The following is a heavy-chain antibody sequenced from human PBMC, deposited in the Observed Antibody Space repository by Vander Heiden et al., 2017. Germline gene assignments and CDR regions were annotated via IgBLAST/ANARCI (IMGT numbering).Heavy chain of an antibody. CDR2: ISHDGSNK. V-gene: IGHV3-30*04. D-gene: IGHD1-26*01. CDR1: GFPFSSYA. CDR3: ATGTSGSYYFDY. Sequence: QVQLVESGGGVVQPGRSLRLSCAASGFPFSSYAMHWVRQAPGKGLEWVAVISHDGSNKYDAEAVKGRFTISRDNSKKTRYLKMKSMRAEDTAVYYCATGTSGSYYFDYWGQGTMVTVSS. J-gene: IGHJ4*02.